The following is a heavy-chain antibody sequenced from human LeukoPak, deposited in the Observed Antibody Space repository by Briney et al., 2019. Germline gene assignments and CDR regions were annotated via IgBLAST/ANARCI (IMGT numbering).Heavy chain of an antibody. V-gene: IGHV4-34*01. D-gene: IGHD5-12*01. CDR1: GGSFSGYY. J-gene: IGHJ4*02. CDR2: INHSGST. CDR3: ARGPGIVATIRGFDY. Sequence: SETLSLTCAVYGGSFSGYYWSWIRQPPGKGLEWIGEINHSGSTNYNPSLKSRVTISADTSKNQFSLKLSSVTAADTAVYYCARGPGIVATIRGFDYWGQGTLVTVSS.